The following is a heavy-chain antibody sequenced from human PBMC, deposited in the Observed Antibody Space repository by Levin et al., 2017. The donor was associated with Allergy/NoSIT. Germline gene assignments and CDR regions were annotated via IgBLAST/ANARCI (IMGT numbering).Heavy chain of an antibody. D-gene: IGHD2-21*02. CDR2: INPSGGST. CDR3: ARGKYCGGDCYSFPYYYYYYGMDV. J-gene: IGHJ6*02. CDR1: GYTFTSYY. Sequence: ASVKVSCKASGYTFTSYYMHWVRQAPGQGLEWMGIINPSGGSTSYAQKFQGRVTMTRDTSTSTVYMELSSLRSEDTAVYYCARGKYCGGDCYSFPYYYYYYGMDVWGQGTTVTVSS. V-gene: IGHV1-46*01.